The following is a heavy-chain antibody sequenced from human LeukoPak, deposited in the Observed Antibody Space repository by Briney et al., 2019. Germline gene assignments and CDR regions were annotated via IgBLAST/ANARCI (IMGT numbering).Heavy chain of an antibody. J-gene: IGHJ3*02. V-gene: IGHV5-51*01. CDR1: GYSFTSYW. Sequence: KNGESLKISCKGSGYSFTSYWIGWVRQMPGKGLEWMGIIYPGDSDTRYSPSFQGQVTISADKSISTAYLQWSSLKASDTAMYYCARPGYYDSSGSDDAFDIWGQGIMVTVSS. CDR2: IYPGDSDT. CDR3: ARPGYYDSSGSDDAFDI. D-gene: IGHD3-22*01.